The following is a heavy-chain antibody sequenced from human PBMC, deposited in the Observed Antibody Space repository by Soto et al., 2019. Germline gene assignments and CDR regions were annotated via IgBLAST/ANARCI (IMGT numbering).Heavy chain of an antibody. CDR3: ARHLLSVYAWWFDP. J-gene: IGHJ5*02. D-gene: IGHD2-8*01. CDR1: GGSISSSSYY. Sequence: QLQLQESGPGLVKPSETLSLTCTVSGGSISSSSYYWGWIRQPPGKGLEWIGSIYYSGSTYYNPSLKSRVTISVDTSKNQFSLKLSSVTAADTAVYYCARHLLSVYAWWFDPWGQGTLVTVSS. CDR2: IYYSGST. V-gene: IGHV4-39*01.